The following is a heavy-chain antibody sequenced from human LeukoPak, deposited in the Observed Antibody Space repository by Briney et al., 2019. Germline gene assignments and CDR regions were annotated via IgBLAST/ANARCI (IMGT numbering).Heavy chain of an antibody. V-gene: IGHV3-66*03. Sequence: QPGGPLRLSCAVSGFRVSDYYMSWVRQAPGKGLEWVGLIRDSGEAFYADFARGRFAISRDESENTLYLQMNSLRVEDTAVYFCARDRAANQDWVEFDPWGQGTPVIVSS. CDR3: ARDRAANQDWVEFDP. J-gene: IGHJ5*02. CDR2: IRDSGEA. CDR1: GFRVSDYY. D-gene: IGHD3/OR15-3a*01.